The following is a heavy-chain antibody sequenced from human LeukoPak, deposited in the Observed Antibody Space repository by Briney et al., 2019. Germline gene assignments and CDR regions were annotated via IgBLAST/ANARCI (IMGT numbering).Heavy chain of an antibody. V-gene: IGHV3-30*02. CDR2: IWYGGSNK. CDR3: AKDLGSGSLSYYFDY. CDR1: GFTFSSYG. D-gene: IGHD3-10*01. Sequence: GGSLRLSCAASGFTFSSYGMHWVRQAPGKGLEWVAVIWYGGSNKYYADSVKGRFTISRDNSKNTLYLQMNSLRAEDTAVYYCAKDLGSGSLSYYFDYWGQGTLVTVSS. J-gene: IGHJ4*02.